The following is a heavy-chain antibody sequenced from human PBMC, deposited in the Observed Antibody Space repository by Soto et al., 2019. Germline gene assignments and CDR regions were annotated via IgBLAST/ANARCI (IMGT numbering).Heavy chain of an antibody. CDR1: GFTFSSYA. Sequence: GESLKISCAASGFTFSSYAMHWVRQAPGKVLEWVAVISYDGSNKYYADSVKGRFTISRDNSKNTLYLQMNSLRAEDTAVYYCARVGIVVVVAAHMDVWGQGXTVTVYS. J-gene: IGHJ6*02. CDR2: ISYDGSNK. D-gene: IGHD2-15*01. CDR3: ARVGIVVVVAAHMDV. V-gene: IGHV3-30-3*01.